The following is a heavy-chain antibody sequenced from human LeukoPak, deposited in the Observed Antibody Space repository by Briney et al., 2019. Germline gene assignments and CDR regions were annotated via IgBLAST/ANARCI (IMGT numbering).Heavy chain of an antibody. CDR3: ARVWYSSGWYGGDWFDP. D-gene: IGHD6-19*01. J-gene: IGHJ5*02. CDR1: GYTFTSYG. CDR2: ISAYNGNT. V-gene: IGHV1-18*01. Sequence: ASVKVSCKASGYTFTSYGISWVRQAPGQGLEWMGCISAYNGNTNYAQKLQGRVTMTTDTSTSTAYMELRSLRSDDTAVYYCARVWYSSGWYGGDWFDPWGQGPWSPSPQ.